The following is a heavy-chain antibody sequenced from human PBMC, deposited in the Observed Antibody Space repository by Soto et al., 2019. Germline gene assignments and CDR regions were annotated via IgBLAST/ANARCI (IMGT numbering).Heavy chain of an antibody. D-gene: IGHD2-2*01. CDR3: ARLHGYCISSSCHGHYAMDV. J-gene: IGHJ6*02. Sequence: SETLSLTCTVSGGSISSYYWSWIRQPPGKGLEWIGYIYHSGITNYSPSLKSRVTISVDTSKNQFSLKLSSVTAADTAVYYCARLHGYCISSSCHGHYAMDVWGQGTTVTVSS. CDR1: GGSISSYY. CDR2: IYHSGIT. V-gene: IGHV4-59*01.